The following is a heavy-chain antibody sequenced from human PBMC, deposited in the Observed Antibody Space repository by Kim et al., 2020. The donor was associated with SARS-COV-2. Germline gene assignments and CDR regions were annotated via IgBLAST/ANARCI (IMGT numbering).Heavy chain of an antibody. CDR2: IYHSGST. J-gene: IGHJ4*02. CDR1: GYSISSGYY. V-gene: IGHV4-38-2*02. D-gene: IGHD3-16*02. CDR3: ARERSFGGVIVIPFDY. Sequence: SETLSLTCTVSGYSISSGYYWGWIRQPPGKGLEWIGSIYHSGSTYYNPSLKSRVTISVDTSKNQFSLKLSSVTAADTAVYYCARERSFGGVIVIPFDYWGQGTLVTVSS.